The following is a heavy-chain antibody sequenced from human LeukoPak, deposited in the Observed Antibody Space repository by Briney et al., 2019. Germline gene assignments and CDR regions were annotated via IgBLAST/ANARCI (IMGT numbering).Heavy chain of an antibody. D-gene: IGHD6-13*01. CDR3: ARSEGYSSSWYWFDP. CDR1: GSSFTSYW. V-gene: IGHV5-51*01. Sequence: GESLKISCKGSGSSFTSYWIGWVRQMPGKGLEWMGIIYPGDSDTRYSPSFQGQVTISADKSISTAYLQWSSLKASDTAMYYCARSEGYSSSWYWFDPWGQGTLVTVSS. CDR2: IYPGDSDT. J-gene: IGHJ5*02.